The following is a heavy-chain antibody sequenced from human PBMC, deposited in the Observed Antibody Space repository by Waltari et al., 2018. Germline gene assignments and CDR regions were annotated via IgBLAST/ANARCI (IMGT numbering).Heavy chain of an antibody. CDR2: IYPGDSDT. D-gene: IGHD2-2*01. V-gene: IGHV5-51*01. Sequence: VQLVQSGAEVKKPGESLKISCKGSGYSFTSYWIGWVRQMPGKGLEWMGIIYPGDSDTRYSPSFQGQVTISSDKSISTAYLQWSSLKASDTAMYYCARQLAFVVVGVYFDLWGRGTLVTVSS. CDR3: ARQLAFVVVGVYFDL. J-gene: IGHJ2*01. CDR1: GYSFTSYW.